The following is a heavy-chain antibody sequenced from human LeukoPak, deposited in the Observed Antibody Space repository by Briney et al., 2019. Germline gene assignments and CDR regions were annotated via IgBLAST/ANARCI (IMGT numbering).Heavy chain of an antibody. CDR3: ARGRNYFDSNRYYYDY. J-gene: IGHJ4*02. CDR1: GYTFSGYY. Sequence: ASVKVSCKASGYTFSGYYIHWVRQAPGQGLEWMGWINPNSGGTTYAQKFQGRVTMTRDTSISTAYMELSRLPSDDTAVYYCARGRNYFDSNRYYYDYWGQGTLVTVSS. V-gene: IGHV1-2*02. CDR2: INPNSGGT. D-gene: IGHD3-22*01.